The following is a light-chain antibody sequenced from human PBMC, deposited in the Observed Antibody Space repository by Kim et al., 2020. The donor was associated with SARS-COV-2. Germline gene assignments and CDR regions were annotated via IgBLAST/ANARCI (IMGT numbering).Light chain of an antibody. V-gene: IGKV3-15*01. J-gene: IGKJ2*01. CDR2: SAS. CDR1: QSVSTN. Sequence: EIVMTQSPATLSVSPGERATLSCRASQSVSTNLAWYQQQPGQAPRLLIYSASTRATGIPARFSGSGSGTEFTLTISSLQSEDFAVYYCQQYNNWPPYTFGQGTKLDI. CDR3: QQYNNWPPYT.